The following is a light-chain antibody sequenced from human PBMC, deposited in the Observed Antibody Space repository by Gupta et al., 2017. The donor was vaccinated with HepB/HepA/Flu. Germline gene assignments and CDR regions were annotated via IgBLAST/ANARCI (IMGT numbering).Light chain of an antibody. CDR2: DNN. J-gene: IGLJ2*01. CDR1: SSNIGNNY. V-gene: IGLV1-51*01. Sequence: SVLTQPPSVSAAPGQKVTIPCSGRSSNIGNNYVSWYQQLPGTAPKLLIYDNNKRPSGIPDRFSGSKSGTPATLGITGLQAGDEADYYCGTWDSSLSAVVFGGGTKLTVL. CDR3: GTWDSSLSAVV.